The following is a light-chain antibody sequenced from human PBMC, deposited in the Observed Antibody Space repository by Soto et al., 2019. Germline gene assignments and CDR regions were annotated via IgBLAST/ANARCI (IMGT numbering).Light chain of an antibody. CDR3: LQYENYWT. Sequence: EIQMTQSTSTLSPIVGDSGTIPCRASQSISSWLAWYQKKPGKAPKLLIYDASNLESGVPSRFIGSGSGTEFPLSISNLKPEDFATDDCLQYENYWTLGQGTKVDIK. V-gene: IGKV1-5*01. CDR1: QSISSW. J-gene: IGKJ1*01. CDR2: DAS.